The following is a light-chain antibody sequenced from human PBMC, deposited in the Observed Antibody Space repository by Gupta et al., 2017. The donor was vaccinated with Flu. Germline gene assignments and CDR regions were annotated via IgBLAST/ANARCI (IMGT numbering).Light chain of an antibody. V-gene: IGLV3-21*02. CDR3: QVWDSSSDLVV. J-gene: IGLJ2*01. CDR2: DDS. CDR1: NIGSKS. Sequence: SYVLPQPPSVSVAPGQTARITCGGNNIGSKSVHWYQQKPGQAPVLVVYDDSDRRSGIPERFSGSNSGNTATLTISRVEAGDEADYYCQVWDSSSDLVVFGGGIKLTVL.